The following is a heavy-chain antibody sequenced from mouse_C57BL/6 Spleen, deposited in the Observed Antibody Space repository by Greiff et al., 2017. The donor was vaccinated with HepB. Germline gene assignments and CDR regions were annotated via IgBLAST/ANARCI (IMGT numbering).Heavy chain of an antibody. CDR1: GFTFSSYA. J-gene: IGHJ3*01. CDR2: ISDGGSYT. D-gene: IGHD2-14*01. Sequence: EVMLVESGGGLVKPGGSLKLSCAASGFTFSSYAMSWVRQTPEKRLEWVATISDGGSYTYYPDNVKGRFTISRDNAKHNLYLQMSHLKSEDTAMYYCARDDNYRNVAWFAYWGQGTLVTVAA. V-gene: IGHV5-4*01. CDR3: ARDDNYRNVAWFAY.